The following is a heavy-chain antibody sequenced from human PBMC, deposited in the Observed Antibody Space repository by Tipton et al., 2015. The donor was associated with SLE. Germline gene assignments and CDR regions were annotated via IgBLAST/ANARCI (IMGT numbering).Heavy chain of an antibody. CDR1: GDSIDSYY. Sequence: TLSLTCTVSGDSIDSYYWSWIRQPPGEGLEWIGYIYYREGTNYSPSLKSRVTISLDTSKNQFSLKLSSATAADTAVYYCARDPRLNWDYGTYFDYWGQGTLVTVSS. D-gene: IGHD3-16*01. CDR3: ARDPRLNWDYGTYFDY. V-gene: IGHV4-59*12. CDR2: IYYREGT. J-gene: IGHJ4*02.